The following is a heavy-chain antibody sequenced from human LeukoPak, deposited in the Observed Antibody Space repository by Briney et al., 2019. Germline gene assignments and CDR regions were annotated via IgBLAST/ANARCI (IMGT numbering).Heavy chain of an antibody. J-gene: IGHJ3*02. CDR2: IYTSGST. D-gene: IGHD4/OR15-4a*01. V-gene: IGHV4-61*02. CDR3: ARDGGARVAHDAFDI. CDR1: GGSISSGSYY. Sequence: PSETLSLTCTVSGGSISSGSYYWSWIRQPAGKGLEWIGRIYTSGSTNYNPSLKSRVTISVDTSKKQFSLRLSSVTAADTAVYYCARDGGARVAHDAFDIWGQGTMVTVSS.